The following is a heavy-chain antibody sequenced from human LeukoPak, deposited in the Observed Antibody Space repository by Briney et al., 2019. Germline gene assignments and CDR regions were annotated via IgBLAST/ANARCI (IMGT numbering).Heavy chain of an antibody. D-gene: IGHD1-26*01. V-gene: IGHV3-23*01. J-gene: IGHJ4*02. CDR2: IDDSGVIR. CDR3: AKDVGKWESLHFFDY. Sequence: GGSLRLSCAASGFTFKTHAMSWVRQAPGKGLEWVSRIDDSGVIRSYADSVKGRFTISRDNSKMTLTLQMNSLRAEDTAVYYCAKDVGKWESLHFFDYWGQGTLVTVSS. CDR1: GFTFKTHA.